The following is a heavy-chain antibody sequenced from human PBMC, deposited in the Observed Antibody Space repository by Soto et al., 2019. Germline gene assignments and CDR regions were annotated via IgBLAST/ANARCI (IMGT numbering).Heavy chain of an antibody. CDR3: AADLMITFGGVINYYYGMDV. CDR1: GFTFTSSA. Sequence: GASVKVSCKASGFTFTSSAVQWLRQARGQRLEWIGWIVVGSGNTNYAQKFQERVTITRDMSTSTAYMELSSLRSEDTAVYYCAADLMITFGGVINYYYGMDVWGQGTTVTVSS. D-gene: IGHD3-16*01. CDR2: IVVGSGNT. V-gene: IGHV1-58*01. J-gene: IGHJ6*02.